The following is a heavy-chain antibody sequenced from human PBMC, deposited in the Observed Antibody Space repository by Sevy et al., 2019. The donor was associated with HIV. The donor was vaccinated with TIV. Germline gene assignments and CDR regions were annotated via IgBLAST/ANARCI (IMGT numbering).Heavy chain of an antibody. CDR3: TRWKAAQSIFDY. D-gene: IGHD6-13*01. CDR2: LKSDVYGGTV. CDR1: GFTFGDYC. J-gene: IGHJ4*02. V-gene: IGHV3-49*04. Sequence: GGSLRLSCTASGFTFGDYCMSWVRQAPGKGLEWVAFLKSDVYGGTVDHAASVRGRFVISRDDSKTIAYLQMNDLKTEYTGVYYCTRWKAAQSIFDYWGQGALVTVSS.